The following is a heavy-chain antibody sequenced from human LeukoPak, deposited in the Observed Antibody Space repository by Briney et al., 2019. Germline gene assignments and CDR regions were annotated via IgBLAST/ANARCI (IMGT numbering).Heavy chain of an antibody. CDR3: ARAVGPYDY. V-gene: IGHV3-33*01. CDR1: GFTFSTYG. Sequence: GGSLRLSCAASGFTFSTYGIHWVRQAPGKGLEWVAVIWYDGSNKYYADSVKGRFTISRDNSRDTLYLQMNSLRAEDKAVYYCARAVGPYDYWGQGTLVTVSS. J-gene: IGHJ4*02. CDR2: IWYDGSNK.